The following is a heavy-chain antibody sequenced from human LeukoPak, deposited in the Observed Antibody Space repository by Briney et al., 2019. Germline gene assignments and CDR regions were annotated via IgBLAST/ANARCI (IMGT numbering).Heavy chain of an antibody. CDR3: ATYMLRDNWNVHTFDS. J-gene: IGHJ4*02. CDR1: GGTFITYT. CDR2: IIPIFGTA. D-gene: IGHD1-1*01. V-gene: IGHV1-69*05. Sequence: ASVKVSCKASGGTFITYTINWVRQAPGQGLEWMGGIIPIFGTANYARKFQGRITITTDDSTSTAYMELSSLRSEDTAVYYCATYMLRDNWNVHTFDSWGQGTLVTVSS.